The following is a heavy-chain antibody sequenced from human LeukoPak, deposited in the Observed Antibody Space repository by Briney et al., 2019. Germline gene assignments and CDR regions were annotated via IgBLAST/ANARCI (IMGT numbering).Heavy chain of an antibody. CDR2: INPSGGST. Sequence: ASVKVSCKASGYTFTSYYMHWVRQAPGQGLEWMGIINPSGGSTSYAQKFQGRVTMTRDTSTSTVYMELSSLRSEDTAVYYCFGQQLALRTEDYYYSGMDVWGQGTTVTVSS. J-gene: IGHJ6*02. V-gene: IGHV1-46*01. CDR3: FGQQLALRTEDYYYSGMDV. CDR1: GYTFTSYY. D-gene: IGHD6-13*01.